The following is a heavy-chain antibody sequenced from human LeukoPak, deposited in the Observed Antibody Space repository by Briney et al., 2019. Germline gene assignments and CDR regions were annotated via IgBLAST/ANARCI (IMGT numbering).Heavy chain of an antibody. D-gene: IGHD1-1*01. CDR3: AKDGDSTGCLDY. CDR1: GFTFSSYG. J-gene: IGHJ4*02. Sequence: PGGSLRLSCAASGFTFSSYGMHWVRQAPGKGLEWVAVISYDGSNKYYADSVKGRFTISRDNSKNTLYLQMNSLRAEDTAVYYCAKDGDSTGCLDYWGQGTLVTVSS. V-gene: IGHV3-30*18. CDR2: ISYDGSNK.